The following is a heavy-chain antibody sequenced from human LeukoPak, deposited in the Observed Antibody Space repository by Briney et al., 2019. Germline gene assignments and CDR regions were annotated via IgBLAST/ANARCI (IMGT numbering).Heavy chain of an antibody. J-gene: IGHJ4*02. D-gene: IGHD3-3*01. CDR2: INQEGSEK. Sequence: GGSLRLSCAASGFTFSTYWMNWVRQAPGKGLEWVANINQEGSEKHYVDSVEGRFTISRDNAKNLVFLQMNSLRVEDTAVFYCARDQYDTWSRRGNFDSWGQGTLVIVSS. V-gene: IGHV3-7*03. CDR3: ARDQYDTWSRRGNFDS. CDR1: GFTFSTYW.